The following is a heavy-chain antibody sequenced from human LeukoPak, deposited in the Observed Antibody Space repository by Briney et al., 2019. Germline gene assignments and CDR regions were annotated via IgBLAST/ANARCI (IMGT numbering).Heavy chain of an antibody. V-gene: IGHV3-23*01. Sequence: PGGSLRLSCAASGLTFSNYGMSWVRQAPGKGLKWVSSITNSGGDTSYADSVKGRFTISRDNSKNTLYLQMNSLRAEDTAVYYCAKDKTSCSGGTCYGAPDFWGQGTLVTVSS. J-gene: IGHJ4*02. CDR3: AKDKTSCSGGTCYGAPDF. CDR2: ITNSGGDT. CDR1: GLTFSNYG. D-gene: IGHD2-15*01.